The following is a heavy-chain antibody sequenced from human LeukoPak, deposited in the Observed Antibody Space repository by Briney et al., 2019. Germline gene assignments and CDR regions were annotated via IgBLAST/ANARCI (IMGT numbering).Heavy chain of an antibody. CDR1: GYTFTNYA. D-gene: IGHD2-2*01. J-gene: IGHJ3*02. Sequence: ASVKVSCKASGYTFTNYAMNWVRQAPGQGLEWMGWINTNTGNPTYAQDFTGRFVFSLDTSVSTAYLQISSLKADDTAVYYCARDPMGYCSSTSCYLSAFDIWGQGTMVTVSS. CDR2: INTNTGNP. CDR3: ARDPMGYCSSTSCYLSAFDI. V-gene: IGHV7-4-1*02.